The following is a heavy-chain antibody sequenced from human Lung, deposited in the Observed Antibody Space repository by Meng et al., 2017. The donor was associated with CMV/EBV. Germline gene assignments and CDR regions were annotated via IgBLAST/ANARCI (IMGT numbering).Heavy chain of an antibody. Sequence: ASXXVSXKASGYTFTNNYIHWVRQAPGQGLEWMGTINPSGGSTRYTQKFQGRVTMTRDTSTATVYMEVSSLRSEDTAVYYCARDPYYDFWDGYYAAYYYFGLDDXGQGTTVTVSS. D-gene: IGHD3-3*01. J-gene: IGHJ6*02. CDR3: ARDPYYDFWDGYYAAYYYFGLDD. CDR1: GYTFTNNY. CDR2: INPSGGST. V-gene: IGHV1-46*01.